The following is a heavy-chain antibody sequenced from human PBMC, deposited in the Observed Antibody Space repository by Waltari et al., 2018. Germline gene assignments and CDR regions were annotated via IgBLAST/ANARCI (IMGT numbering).Heavy chain of an antibody. CDR3: ARVRDYYDSSGYNTGWYFDL. Sequence: QVQLQQWGAGLLKPSETLSLTCGVYGGSLSGYYWNWIRQPPGKGLECIGEINHSGRANYNPSLKSRVTISVDTSKNQFSLKLSSVTAADTAVYYCARVRDYYDSSGYNTGWYFDLWGRGTLVTVSS. J-gene: IGHJ2*01. CDR1: GGSLSGYY. V-gene: IGHV4-34*01. CDR2: INHSGRA. D-gene: IGHD3-22*01.